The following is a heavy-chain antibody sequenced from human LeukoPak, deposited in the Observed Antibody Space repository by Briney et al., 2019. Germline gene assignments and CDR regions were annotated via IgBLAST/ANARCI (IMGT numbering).Heavy chain of an antibody. Sequence: PSETLSPTCAVYGGSFSGYYWSWIRQPPGKGLEWIGEINHSGSTNYNPSLKSRVTISVDTSKNQFSLKLSSVTAADTAVYYCARKKKATAYYFDYWGQGTLVTVSS. D-gene: IGHD5-24*01. CDR3: ARKKKATAYYFDY. CDR1: GGSFSGYY. CDR2: INHSGST. J-gene: IGHJ4*02. V-gene: IGHV4-34*01.